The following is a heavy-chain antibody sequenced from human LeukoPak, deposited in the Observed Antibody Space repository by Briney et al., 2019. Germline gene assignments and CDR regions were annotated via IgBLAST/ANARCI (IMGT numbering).Heavy chain of an antibody. CDR2: IYSGGST. V-gene: IGHV3-66*01. CDR3: ARGWGKDAFDI. J-gene: IGHJ3*02. D-gene: IGHD7-27*01. Sequence: GESLRLSCAAPGFTVSSNYMSWVRQAPGKGLEWVSVIYSGGSTYYADSVKGRFTISRDNSKNTLYLQMNSLRAEDTAVYYCARGWGKDAFDIWGQGTMVTVSS. CDR1: GFTVSSNY.